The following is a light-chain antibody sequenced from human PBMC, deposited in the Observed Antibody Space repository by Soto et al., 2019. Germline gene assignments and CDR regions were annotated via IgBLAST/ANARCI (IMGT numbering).Light chain of an antibody. CDR2: DVS. Sequence: QSVLTQPASVSRSPGRSITISCTGTSSDVGGYNYVSWYQQHSGKAPKLMIYDVSNRPSGVSNRFSGSKSGNTASLTISGLQAEDEADYYCGSYASSSTLYVFGTGTKVTVL. CDR1: SSDVGGYNY. V-gene: IGLV2-14*01. CDR3: GSYASSSTLYV. J-gene: IGLJ1*01.